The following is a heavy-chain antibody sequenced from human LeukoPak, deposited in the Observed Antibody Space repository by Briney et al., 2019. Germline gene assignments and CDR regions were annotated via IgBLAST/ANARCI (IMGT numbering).Heavy chain of an antibody. CDR2: IYYSGST. CDR1: GYSISSGYY. V-gene: IGHV4-61*01. J-gene: IGHJ5*02. D-gene: IGHD3-10*01. CDR3: ARGGYYGSGNDFRFDP. Sequence: SETLSLTCTVSGYSISSGYYWSWIRQPPGKGLAWIGYIYYSGSTNYKPSLKSRVTISVDTSKNQFSLKLSSVTAADTAVYYCARGGYYGSGNDFRFDPWGQGTQVTVSS.